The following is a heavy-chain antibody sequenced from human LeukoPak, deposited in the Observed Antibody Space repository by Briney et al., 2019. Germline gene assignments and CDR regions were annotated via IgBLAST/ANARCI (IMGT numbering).Heavy chain of an antibody. V-gene: IGHV3-30*18. Sequence: HPGGSLRLSCAASGFTFSSYGMHWVRQAPGKGLEWMAVISYDGSNKYYADSVKGRFTISRDNSKNTLYLRMNSLRAEDTAVYYCAKDPDFWSGSVDYWGQGTLVTVSS. CDR3: AKDPDFWSGSVDY. CDR2: ISYDGSNK. CDR1: GFTFSSYG. D-gene: IGHD3-3*01. J-gene: IGHJ4*02.